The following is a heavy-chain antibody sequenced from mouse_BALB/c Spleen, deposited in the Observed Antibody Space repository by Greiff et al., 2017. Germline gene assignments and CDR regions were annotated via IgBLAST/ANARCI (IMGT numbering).Heavy chain of an antibody. J-gene: IGHJ4*01. CDR2: INPSNGRT. V-gene: IGHV1S81*02. CDR3: ARMGDYYGNYDY. D-gene: IGHD2-1*01. CDR1: GYTFTSYW. Sequence: VQLQQPGAELVKPGASVKLSCKASGYTFTSYWMHWVKQRPGQGLEWIGEINPSNGRTNYNEKFKSKATLTVDKSSSTAYMQLSSLTSEDSAVYYCARMGDYYGNYDYWGQGTSVTVSS.